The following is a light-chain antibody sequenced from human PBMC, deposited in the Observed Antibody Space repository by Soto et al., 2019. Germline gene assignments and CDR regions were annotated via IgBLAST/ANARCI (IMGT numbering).Light chain of an antibody. CDR3: QQYANSPIT. CDR2: GTS. CDR1: ERIYSAY. V-gene: IGKV3-20*01. Sequence: EVGLTQSPGTRSLTQGERATLSCRASERIYSAYLGWYQQKPGQAPRLLIYGTSSRATGIPDRFSGSGSGTDFTLTISRLEPEDFAVYYCQQYANSPITFGQGTRLEIK. J-gene: IGKJ5*01.